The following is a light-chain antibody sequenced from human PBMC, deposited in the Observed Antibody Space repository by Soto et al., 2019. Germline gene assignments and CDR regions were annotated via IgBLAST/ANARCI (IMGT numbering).Light chain of an antibody. J-gene: IGLJ3*02. CDR2: EVT. CDR3: SSFASSSTWV. V-gene: IGLV2-23*02. CDR1: SSDVGSYNF. Sequence: QSALTQPPSASGSPGQSVTISCTGTSSDVGSYNFVSWYQQHPGNAPKLVIYEVTKRPSGVPDRFSGSKSANTASLTISGLQAEDEADYYCSSFASSSTWVFGGGTKLTVL.